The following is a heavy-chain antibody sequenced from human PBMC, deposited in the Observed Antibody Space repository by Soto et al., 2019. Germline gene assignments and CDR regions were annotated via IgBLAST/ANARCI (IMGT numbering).Heavy chain of an antibody. CDR3: AFTGYYVFWVVYFWSAP. Sequence: GESLKISCKGSGYSFTSYWIGWVRQMPGKGLEWMGIIYPGDSDTRYSPSFQGQVTISADKSISTAYLQWSSLKASDTAMYYCAFTGYYVFWVVYFWSAPWAQGPLVIVS. V-gene: IGHV5-51*01. CDR1: GYSFTSYW. J-gene: IGHJ5*02. CDR2: IYPGDSDT. D-gene: IGHD3-3*01.